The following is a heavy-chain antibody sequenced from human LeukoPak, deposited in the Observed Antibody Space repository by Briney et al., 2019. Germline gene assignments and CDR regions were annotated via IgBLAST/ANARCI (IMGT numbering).Heavy chain of an antibody. CDR3: ARGLLGATTSYFDY. J-gene: IGHJ4*02. Sequence: GGSLRLSCAASGFTFRSNAMHWVRQAPGKGLEWVAVITYDGSNKYYADSVKGRFTISRDNSRNTLYLQMNSLRAEDTAVYYCARGLLGATTSYFDYWGQGTLVTVSS. CDR2: ITYDGSNK. V-gene: IGHV3-30-3*01. CDR1: GFTFRSNA. D-gene: IGHD1-26*01.